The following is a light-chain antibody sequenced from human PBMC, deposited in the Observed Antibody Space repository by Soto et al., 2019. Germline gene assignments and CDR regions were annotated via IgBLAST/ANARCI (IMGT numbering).Light chain of an antibody. Sequence: QSVLTQPPSASGTPGQRVTISCSGSSSNIGSNTVNCYQQLPGTAPKLLIYINNQRPSWVPDRFSGAKTGTSASLAISGLQYEDDADDYCAAWDESLNGWVFGGGTKLTVL. V-gene: IGLV1-44*01. CDR1: SSNIGSNT. CDR2: INN. CDR3: AAWDESLNGWV. J-gene: IGLJ3*02.